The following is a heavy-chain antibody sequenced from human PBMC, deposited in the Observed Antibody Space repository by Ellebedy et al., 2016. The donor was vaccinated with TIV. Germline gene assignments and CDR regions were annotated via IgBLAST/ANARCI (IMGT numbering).Heavy chain of an antibody. D-gene: IGHD2-15*01. CDR1: GFTIIAHG. J-gene: IGHJ4*02. CDR2: LTFDGKNT. V-gene: IGHV3-23*01. CDR3: ARGSFAPDY. Sequence: PGGSLRLSCAASGFTIIAHGMTWVRQAPGQGLEWVSSLTFDGKNTFYANSVKGRFTISRDSSKNTLYLQLNSLTPEDTALYYCARGSFAPDYWGRGTLVTVSS.